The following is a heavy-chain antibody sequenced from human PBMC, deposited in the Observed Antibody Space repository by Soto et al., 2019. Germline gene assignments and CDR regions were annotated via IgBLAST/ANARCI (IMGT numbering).Heavy chain of an antibody. Sequence: GGSLRLSCAASGFTFSSYSMNWVRQAPGKGLEWVSYISSSSSTIYYADSVKGRFTISRDNAKNSLYLQMNSLRAEDTAVYYCARENGGSGGWYLTPADYWGQGTLVTVSS. CDR2: ISSSSSTI. V-gene: IGHV3-48*01. D-gene: IGHD6-19*01. CDR3: ARENGGSGGWYLTPADY. J-gene: IGHJ4*02. CDR1: GFTFSSYS.